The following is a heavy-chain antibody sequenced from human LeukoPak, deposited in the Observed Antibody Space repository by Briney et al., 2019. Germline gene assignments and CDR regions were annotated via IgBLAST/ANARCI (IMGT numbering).Heavy chain of an antibody. J-gene: IGHJ4*02. CDR2: IIPIFGTA. CDR1: GYTFTAYY. CDR3: ARGTPSYGYFDY. Sequence: SVKVSCKASGYTFTAYYMHWVRQAPGQGLEWMGGIIPIFGTANYAQKFQGRVTITADKSTSTAYMELSSLRSEDTAVYYCARGTPSYGYFDYWGQGTLVTVSS. D-gene: IGHD5-18*01. V-gene: IGHV1-69*06.